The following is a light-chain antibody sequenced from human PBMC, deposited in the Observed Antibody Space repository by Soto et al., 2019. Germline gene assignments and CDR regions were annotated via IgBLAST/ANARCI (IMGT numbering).Light chain of an antibody. CDR2: GAS. CDR1: QSVSSSY. J-gene: IGKJ4*01. CDR3: QHYRTS. Sequence: EIVLTQSPGTLSLSPGARATLSCRAGQSVSSSYLAWYQQKPGQAPRLLIYGASSRATGIPDRFSGSGSGTDFTLTITRLEPEDVAVYYCQHYRTSFGGGTKVEIK. V-gene: IGKV3-20*01.